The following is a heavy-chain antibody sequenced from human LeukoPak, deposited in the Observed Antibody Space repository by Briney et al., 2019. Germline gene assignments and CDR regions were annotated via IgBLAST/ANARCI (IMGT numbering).Heavy chain of an antibody. J-gene: IGHJ4*02. CDR2: ISAYNGNT. CDR3: AREGGMGGGDCPFDY. D-gene: IGHD2-21*02. CDR1: GYTFTSYG. V-gene: IGHV1-18*01. Sequence: VASVKVSCKASGYTFTSYGISWVRQAPGQGLEWMGWISAYNGNTNYAQKLQGRVTMTTDTSTSTAYMELSSLRSEDTAVYYCAREGGMGGGDCPFDYWGQGTPVTVSS.